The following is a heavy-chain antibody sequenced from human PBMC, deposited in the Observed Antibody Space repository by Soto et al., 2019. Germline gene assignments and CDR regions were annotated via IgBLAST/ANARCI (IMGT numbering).Heavy chain of an antibody. Sequence: SVKVSCKASGGTFSSYAISWVRQALGQGLEWMGGIIPIFRTADYAQKFQGRVAITADESTSTAYMELSSLRSEDTAVYYCASVETQRYYYGMDVWGQGTTVTVSS. CDR1: GGTFSSYA. D-gene: IGHD2-15*01. CDR2: IIPIFRTA. J-gene: IGHJ6*02. CDR3: ASVETQRYYYGMDV. V-gene: IGHV1-69*13.